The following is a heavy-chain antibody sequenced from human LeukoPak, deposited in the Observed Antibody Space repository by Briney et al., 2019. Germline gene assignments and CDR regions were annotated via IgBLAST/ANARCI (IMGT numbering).Heavy chain of an antibody. CDR2: IYYTGNT. D-gene: IGHD5-18*01. Sequence: PSETLSLTCTVSGDSITGYYWGWIRQPPGKGLEWIGNIYYTGNTYYNASLKSRVTISVDTSKNQFSLKLSSVTAADTAVYYCARLTAYYYMDVWGKGTTVTVSS. V-gene: IGHV4-39*07. CDR3: ARLTAYYYMDV. J-gene: IGHJ6*03. CDR1: GDSITGYY.